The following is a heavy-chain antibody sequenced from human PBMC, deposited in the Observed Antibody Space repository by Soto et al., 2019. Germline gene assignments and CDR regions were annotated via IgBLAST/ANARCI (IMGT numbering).Heavy chain of an antibody. J-gene: IGHJ5*02. Sequence: SETLSLTCAVYGASFSGYYWSWIRQPPGKGLEWIGEINHSGSTNYNPSLKSRVTISVDTSKNQFSLKLTSVTAADTAVYYCARGSAPYYYGSGSYYLTWGQGTLVTVSS. CDR3: ARGSAPYYYGSGSYYLT. CDR2: INHSGST. CDR1: GASFSGYY. V-gene: IGHV4-34*01. D-gene: IGHD3-10*01.